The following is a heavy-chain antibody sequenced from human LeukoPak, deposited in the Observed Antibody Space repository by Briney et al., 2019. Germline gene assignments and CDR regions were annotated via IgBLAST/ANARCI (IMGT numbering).Heavy chain of an antibody. Sequence: GGSLRLSCAASGFTFSSYEMNWVRQAPGKGLEGVSYISSSGSTIYYADSVKGRFTISRDNAKNSLYLQMNSLRAEDTAVYYCAREFAYSFDYWGQGTLVTVSA. CDR3: AREFAYSFDY. V-gene: IGHV3-48*03. CDR1: GFTFSSYE. D-gene: IGHD3-10*01. CDR2: ISSSGSTI. J-gene: IGHJ4*02.